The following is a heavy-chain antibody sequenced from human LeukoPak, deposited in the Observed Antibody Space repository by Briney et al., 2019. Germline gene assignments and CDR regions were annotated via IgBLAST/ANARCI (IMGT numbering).Heavy chain of an antibody. CDR2: ISYDGDKQ. D-gene: IGHD3-22*01. Sequence: GGSLRLSCAATGFTFNTFAMHWVRQAPGKGLEWLGLISYDGDKQIYPASVKGRFTISRDNAKNSLYLQMNSLRAEDTALYYCAKVRYYDSSGYFHYWYFDLWGRGTLVTVSS. CDR1: GFTFNTFA. J-gene: IGHJ2*01. CDR3: AKVRYYDSSGYFHYWYFDL. V-gene: IGHV3-30-3*01.